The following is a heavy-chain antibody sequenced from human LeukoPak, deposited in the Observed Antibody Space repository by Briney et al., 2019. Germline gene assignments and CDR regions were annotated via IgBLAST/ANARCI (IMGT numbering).Heavy chain of an antibody. CDR3: AREGMYSSGWQSYYYGMDV. Sequence: ASVKVSCKASGYTFTSYGISWVRQAPGQGLEWMGWISAYNGNTNYAQKLQGRVTMTTDTSTSTAYMELRSLRSDDTAVYYCAREGMYSSGWQSYYYGMDVWGQGTTVTVSS. CDR2: ISAYNGNT. D-gene: IGHD6-19*01. CDR1: GYTFTSYG. J-gene: IGHJ6*02. V-gene: IGHV1-18*01.